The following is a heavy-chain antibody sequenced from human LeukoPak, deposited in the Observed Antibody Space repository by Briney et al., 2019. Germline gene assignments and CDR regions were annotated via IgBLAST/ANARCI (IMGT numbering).Heavy chain of an antibody. D-gene: IGHD6-13*01. J-gene: IGHJ3*02. Sequence: GGSLRLSCAASGFTVSRNYMSWVRQAPGKGLEWVSVIYSGGSTYYVDSVKGRFSISRDNSKNTLYLQMNSLRAEDTAVYYCAKDLYSSSWSGAFDIWGQGTMVTVSS. CDR3: AKDLYSSSWSGAFDI. CDR1: GFTVSRNY. V-gene: IGHV3-66*01. CDR2: IYSGGST.